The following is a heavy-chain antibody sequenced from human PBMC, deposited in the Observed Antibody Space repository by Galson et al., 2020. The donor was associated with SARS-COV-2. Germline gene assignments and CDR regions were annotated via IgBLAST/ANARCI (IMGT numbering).Heavy chain of an antibody. CDR1: DGPMSSYY. CDR3: QRDPAPLYVDNYSDGMDV. J-gene: IGHJ6*02. V-gene: IGHV4-59*01. Sequence: TSETLSLTCSVSDGPMSSYYWSWIRQPPGKGLEWIGYIPYSGSANYNPSLRSRAPISVDLSKNQFSLKVTSVTAADTAVYYCQRDPAPLYVDNYSDGMDVWGRGTTVTVSS. CDR2: IPYSGSA. D-gene: IGHD4-17*01.